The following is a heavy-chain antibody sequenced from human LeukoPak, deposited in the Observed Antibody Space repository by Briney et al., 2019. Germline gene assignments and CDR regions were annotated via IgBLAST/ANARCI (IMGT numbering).Heavy chain of an antibody. CDR2: IRSKANSYAT. D-gene: IGHD4-17*01. CDR1: GFTFSGSA. Sequence: GGSLRPSCAASGFTFSGSAMHWVRQASGKGLEWVGRIRSKANSYATAYAASVKGRFTISRDDSKNTAYLQMNSLKTEDTAVYYCTRHPPNGDYVWGQGTLVTVSS. CDR3: TRHPPNGDYV. J-gene: IGHJ4*02. V-gene: IGHV3-73*01.